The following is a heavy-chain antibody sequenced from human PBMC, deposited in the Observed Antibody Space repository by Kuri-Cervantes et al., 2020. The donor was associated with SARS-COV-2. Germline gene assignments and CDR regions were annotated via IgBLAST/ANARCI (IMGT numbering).Heavy chain of an antibody. CDR2: ISSSGSTI. V-gene: IGHV3-11*01. Sequence: GGSLRHSCAACGFTFSDYYMSWIRQAPGKGLEWVSYISSSGSTIYYADSVKGRFTISRDNAKNSLYLQMNSLRAEDTAVYYCARDLLNYYDSSGYGYWGQGTLVTVSS. J-gene: IGHJ4*02. CDR1: GFTFSDYY. CDR3: ARDLLNYYDSSGYGY. D-gene: IGHD3-22*01.